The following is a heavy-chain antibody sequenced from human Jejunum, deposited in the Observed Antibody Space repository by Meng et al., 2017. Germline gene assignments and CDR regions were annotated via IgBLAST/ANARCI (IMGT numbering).Heavy chain of an antibody. D-gene: IGHD2-21*01. J-gene: IGHJ4*02. CDR3: ARGAIGTRPFDY. CDR2: IYHSGAF. V-gene: IGHV4-4*02. Sequence: QGQLEGAGPGLLKPSGTLSLTCAVPGDPISTNWWNWVRQPPGKGLEWIGEIYHSGAFNYNPSLRRRVTISVDKSKNQVSLKLDSLTAADTAVYYCARGAIGTRPFDYWGQGTLVTVSS. CDR1: GDPISTNW.